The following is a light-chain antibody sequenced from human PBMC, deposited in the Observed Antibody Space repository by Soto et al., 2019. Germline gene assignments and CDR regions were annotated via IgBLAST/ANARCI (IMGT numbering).Light chain of an antibody. CDR2: GNS. CDR3: QSYDSTLSV. J-gene: IGLJ2*01. V-gene: IGLV1-40*01. Sequence: QSVLTQPPSVSGAPGQRVTISCTGSSSNIGANYDVHWYHQLPGTAPKLLIYGNSIRPSGVPDRFSGSRSGTSASLAITVLQVEDEGDYYCQSYDSTLSVFGRGTKLIVL. CDR1: SSNIGANYD.